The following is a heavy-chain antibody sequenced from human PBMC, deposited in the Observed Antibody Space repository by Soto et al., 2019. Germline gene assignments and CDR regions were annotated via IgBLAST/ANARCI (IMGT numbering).Heavy chain of an antibody. V-gene: IGHV3-23*01. J-gene: IGHJ4*02. CDR3: AETYTNNWYSNLDY. D-gene: IGHD2-15*01. CDR2: VSSSGGST. Sequence: EVQLLESGGGLVQPGGSLRLSCTASGFTFSSSDMTWVRQAPGKGLEWVSVVSSSGGSTIYAESVKGRFTISRDNSKNTLFLQMNRLRADDTAAYYCAETYTNNWYSNLDYWGQGTLVIVTS. CDR1: GFTFSSSD.